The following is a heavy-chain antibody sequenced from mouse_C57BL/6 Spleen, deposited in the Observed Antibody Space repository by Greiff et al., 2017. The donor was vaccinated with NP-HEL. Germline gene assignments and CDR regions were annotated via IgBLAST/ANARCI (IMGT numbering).Heavy chain of an antibody. V-gene: IGHV2-2*01. J-gene: IGHJ1*03. Sequence: VQVVESGPGLVQPSQSLSITCTVSGFSLTSYGVHWVRQSPGKGLEWLGVIWSGGSTDYNAAFISRLSISKDNSKSQVFFKMNSLQADDTAIYYCARSPKPHWYFDVWGTGTTVTVSS. CDR1: GFSLTSYG. CDR3: ARSPKPHWYFDV. CDR2: IWSGGST.